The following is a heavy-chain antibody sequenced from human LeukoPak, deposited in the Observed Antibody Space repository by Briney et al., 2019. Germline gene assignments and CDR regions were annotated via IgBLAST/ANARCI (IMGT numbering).Heavy chain of an antibody. Sequence: KASETLSLTCAVYGGSFSGYYWSWIRQPPGKGLEWIGEINHSGSTNYNPSLKSRVTISVDTSKNQFSLKLNSVTPEDTAVYYCARGWLQSGFGYWGQGTLVTVSS. CDR2: INHSGST. J-gene: IGHJ4*02. CDR3: ARGWLQSGFGY. D-gene: IGHD5-24*01. V-gene: IGHV4-34*01. CDR1: GGSFSGYY.